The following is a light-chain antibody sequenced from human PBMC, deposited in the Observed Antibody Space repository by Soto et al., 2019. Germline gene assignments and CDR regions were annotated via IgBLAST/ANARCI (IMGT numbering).Light chain of an antibody. CDR3: KQYNAYSGP. V-gene: IGKV1-5*03. J-gene: IGKJ1*01. CDR1: QSVSSN. Sequence: TQSPATLSLSPGERATLSCRASQSVSSNLAWYQQKPGKAPKLLIHKASTLEGGVPSRFSGSGSGKELNLTISSMQNDDFANYYCKQYNAYSGPFGQGTKVDIK. CDR2: KAS.